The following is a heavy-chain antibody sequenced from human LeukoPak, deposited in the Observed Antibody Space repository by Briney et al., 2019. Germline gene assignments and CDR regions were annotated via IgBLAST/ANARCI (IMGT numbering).Heavy chain of an antibody. Sequence: SETLSLTCTVSGGSISSGSYYWSWIRQPAGKGLEWIGRIYTSGSTNYNPSLKSRVTISVDTSKNQFSLKLSSVTAADTAVYYCAREGSYYDSSGYWFDPWGQGTLVTVSS. CDR2: IYTSGST. J-gene: IGHJ5*02. CDR1: GGSISSGSYY. CDR3: AREGSYYDSSGYWFDP. V-gene: IGHV4-61*02. D-gene: IGHD3-22*01.